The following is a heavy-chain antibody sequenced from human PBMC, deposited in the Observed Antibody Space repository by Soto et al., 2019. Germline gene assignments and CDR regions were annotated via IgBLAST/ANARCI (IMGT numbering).Heavy chain of an antibody. J-gene: IGHJ4*02. CDR1: GFPFSSYW. D-gene: IGHD3-9*01. CDR2: IRGDGVTT. V-gene: IGHV3-74*01. CDR3: AREYYGLLTGYYTDY. Sequence: EVQLVESGGDLVQRGGSLRLSCAASGFPFSSYWMHWVAQPPGRGLDWVARIRGDGVTTYYADSVTGRFTVSRDNAKNTLSLQISGLRAEDTAVYYCAREYYGLLTGYYTDYWGQGTLVSVSS.